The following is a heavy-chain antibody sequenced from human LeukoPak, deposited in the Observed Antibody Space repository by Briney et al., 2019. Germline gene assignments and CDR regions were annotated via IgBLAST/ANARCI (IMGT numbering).Heavy chain of an antibody. Sequence: PGGSLRLSRAASGFTFSSYAMSWVRQAPGKGLEWVSAISGSGGSTYYADSVKGRFTISRDNSKSTLYLQMNSLRAEDTAVYYSAKDLGYCSSTSCSGGDYWGQGTLVTVSS. CDR2: ISGSGGST. V-gene: IGHV3-23*01. CDR1: GFTFSSYA. CDR3: AKDLGYCSSTSCSGGDY. J-gene: IGHJ4*02. D-gene: IGHD2-2*01.